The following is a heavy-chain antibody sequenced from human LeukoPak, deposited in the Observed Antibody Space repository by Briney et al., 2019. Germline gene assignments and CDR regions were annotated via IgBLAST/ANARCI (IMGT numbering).Heavy chain of an antibody. CDR2: ISGSGGST. Sequence: PGGSLRLSCAASGFTFSSYAMSWVRQAPGKGLECVSAISGSGGSTYYADSVKGRFTISRDNSKNTLYLQMNSLRAEDTAVYYCAQTEYSDGLFDYWGQGTLVTVSS. J-gene: IGHJ4*02. D-gene: IGHD5-18*01. V-gene: IGHV3-23*01. CDR3: AQTEYSDGLFDY. CDR1: GFTFSSYA.